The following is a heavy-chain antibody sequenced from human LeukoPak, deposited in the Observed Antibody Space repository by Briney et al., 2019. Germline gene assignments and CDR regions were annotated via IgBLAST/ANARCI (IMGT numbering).Heavy chain of an antibody. CDR3: GKGPRRCTGCDGFDI. CDR2: SIWYDNTE. CDR1: GFTFDDHT. J-gene: IGHJ3*02. V-gene: IGHV3-43*01. D-gene: IGHD1-14*01. Sequence: GASLRLSCAPSGFTFDDHTMGWVRQAPGEGLEWVSISIWYDNTEYYADSVKCRFTISRDNRNTSLYLQMNSLRTEDTAVYYCGKGPRRCTGCDGFDIFGQGTMATVTS.